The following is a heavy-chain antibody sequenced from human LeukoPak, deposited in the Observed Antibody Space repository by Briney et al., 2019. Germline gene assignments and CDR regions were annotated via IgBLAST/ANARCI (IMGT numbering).Heavy chain of an antibody. CDR3: ARGRIVGRTRDFDY. CDR2: MSPNSGNT. D-gene: IGHD2-15*01. CDR1: GYTFTIYD. Sequence: ASVKVSCKASGYTFTIYDINWVRQATGQGLEWMGWMSPNSGNTGYAQKFQGRITMARYTSISTAYMELSSLRSEDTAVYYCARGRIVGRTRDFDYWGQGTLVTVSS. V-gene: IGHV1-8*01. J-gene: IGHJ4*01.